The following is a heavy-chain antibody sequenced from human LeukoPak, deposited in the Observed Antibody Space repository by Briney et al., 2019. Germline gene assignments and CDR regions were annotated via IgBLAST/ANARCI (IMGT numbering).Heavy chain of an antibody. CDR2: IIPIFGTA. Sequence: SVKVSCKASGGTFSSYAISWVRQAPGQGLEWMGGIIPIFGTANYAQKFQGRVTITADKSTSTAYMELSSLRSEDTAVYYCARSRYYYDSSGYYDPFDYWGQGTLVTVSS. V-gene: IGHV1-69*06. J-gene: IGHJ4*02. CDR3: ARSRYYYDSSGYYDPFDY. CDR1: GGTFSSYA. D-gene: IGHD3-22*01.